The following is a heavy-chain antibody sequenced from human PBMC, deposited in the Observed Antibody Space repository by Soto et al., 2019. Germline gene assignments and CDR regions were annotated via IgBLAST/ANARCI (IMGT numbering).Heavy chain of an antibody. D-gene: IGHD3-22*01. CDR3: ARLRDRSGTASIYNGMDV. Sequence: SETLSLTCRVSGVSLTSHYWTWIRQSPGKGLEWIGYIYYSGSTNYSPSLKSRLTMSIDTPSNQFSLNLSSVTAADTAIYYCARLRDRSGTASIYNGMDVWGPGTMVTVSS. V-gene: IGHV4-59*11. CDR2: IYYSGST. CDR1: GVSLTSHY. J-gene: IGHJ6*02.